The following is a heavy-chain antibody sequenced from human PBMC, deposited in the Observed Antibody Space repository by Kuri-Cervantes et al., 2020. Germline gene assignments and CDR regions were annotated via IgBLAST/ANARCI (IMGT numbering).Heavy chain of an antibody. D-gene: IGHD3-10*01. CDR3: ARGPPQELWFGEGYYFDY. J-gene: IGHJ4*02. CDR1: GFTFSSYW. CDR2: IKQDGSEK. V-gene: IGHV3-7*01. Sequence: GGSLRLSCAASGFTFSSYWMSWVRQAPGKGLEWVANIKQDGSEKYYVDSVKGRFTISRDNAKNSLYLQMNSLRDEDTAVYYCARGPPQELWFGEGYYFDYWGQGALVTVSS.